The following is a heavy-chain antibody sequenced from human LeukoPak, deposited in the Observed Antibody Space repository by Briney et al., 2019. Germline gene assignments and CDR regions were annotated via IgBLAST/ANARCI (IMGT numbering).Heavy chain of an antibody. J-gene: IGHJ4*02. D-gene: IGHD2-15*01. CDR3: VRRYCSSSSCTLDS. CDR1: GFTFSSYE. V-gene: IGHV3-48*03. Sequence: GGSLRLSCAASGFTFSSYEMIWVRQAPGKGLEWVSYISSSGRTIFYADSVKGRFTVSRDNAKNSLYLQMNSLRAEDTAVCYCVRRYCSSSSCTLDSWGQGTLVTVSS. CDR2: ISSSGRTI.